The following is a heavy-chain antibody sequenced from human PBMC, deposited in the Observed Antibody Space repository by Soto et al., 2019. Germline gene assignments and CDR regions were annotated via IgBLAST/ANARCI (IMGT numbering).Heavy chain of an antibody. CDR2: IIGNGDTT. V-gene: IGHV3-23*01. D-gene: IGHD4-17*01. CDR3: AKDYDYGDSLPFDY. J-gene: IGHJ4*02. CDR1: GFSFRNYG. Sequence: EVQLLEAGGGLVQPGGSLRLSCAASGFSFRNYGMSWVRQAPGKGLEWLSAIIGNGDTTYYADSVRGRFTISRDNSKNTLYLQLNDLGAEDTAIYYCAKDYDYGDSLPFDYWGQGNLVTVSS.